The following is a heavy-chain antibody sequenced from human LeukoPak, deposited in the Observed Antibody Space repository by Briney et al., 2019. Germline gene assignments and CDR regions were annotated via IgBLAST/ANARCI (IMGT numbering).Heavy chain of an antibody. V-gene: IGHV3-33*01. CDR2: IWYDGSNK. Sequence: GGSLRPSCAASGFTFSSYGMHWVRQAPGKGLEWVAVIWYDGSNKYYADSVKGRFTISRDNSKNTLYLQMNSLRAEDTAVYYCARDQAPRGMDAWGQGTTVTVSS. CDR3: ARDQAPRGMDA. CDR1: GFTFSSYG. J-gene: IGHJ6*02.